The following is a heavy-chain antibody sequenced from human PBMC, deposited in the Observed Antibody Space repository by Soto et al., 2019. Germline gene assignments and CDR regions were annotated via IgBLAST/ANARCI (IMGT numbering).Heavy chain of an antibody. V-gene: IGHV4-4*02. CDR2: IYHSGST. Sequence: PSETLSLTCAVSGGSISSSNWWSWVRQPPGKGLEWIGEIYHSGSTNYNPSLKSRVTISVDTSKNQFSLKLSSVTAADTAVYYCARGRAKVTTFRYFDYWGQGALVTVSS. J-gene: IGHJ4*02. CDR1: GGSISSSNW. CDR3: ARGRAKVTTFRYFDY. D-gene: IGHD2-21*02.